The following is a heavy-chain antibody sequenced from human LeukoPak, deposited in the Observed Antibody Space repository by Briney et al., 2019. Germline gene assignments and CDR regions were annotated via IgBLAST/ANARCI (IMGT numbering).Heavy chain of an antibody. D-gene: IGHD3-10*01. CDR2: FDPEDGET. CDR3: ATSYGSGSMSAFDI. V-gene: IGHV1-24*01. J-gene: IGHJ3*02. CDR1: GYTLTELS. Sequence: ASVKVSCKVSGYTLTELSTHWVRQAPGKGLEWMGGFDPEDGETIYAQKFQGRVTMTEDTSTDTAYMELSSLRSEDTAVYYCATSYGSGSMSAFDIWGQGTMVTVSS.